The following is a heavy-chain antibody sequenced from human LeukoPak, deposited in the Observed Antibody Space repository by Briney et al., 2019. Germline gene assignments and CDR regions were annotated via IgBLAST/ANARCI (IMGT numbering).Heavy chain of an antibody. CDR2: IKSKAYGGTI. V-gene: IGHV3-15*07. J-gene: IGHJ6*02. D-gene: IGHD2-21*01. Sequence: GGSLRLSCAASGFTFSNAWMNWVRQAPGKGLEWVGRIKSKAYGGTIDYAAPVKGRYTISRDDSKNALYLQMNSLKTEDTAVYYCTTDYGSSISSYYYYGMDVWGQGTTVTVSS. CDR3: TTDYGSSISSYYYYGMDV. CDR1: GFTFSNAW.